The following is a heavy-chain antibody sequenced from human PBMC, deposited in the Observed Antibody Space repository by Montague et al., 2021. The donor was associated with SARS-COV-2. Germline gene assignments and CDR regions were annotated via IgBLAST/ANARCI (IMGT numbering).Heavy chain of an antibody. D-gene: IGHD6-19*01. CDR3: ARGRAVAVYDY. J-gene: IGHJ4*02. V-gene: IGHV3-64*01. CDR1: GFTFSSYA. Sequence: SLRLSCAASGFTFSSYAMHWVRQAPGKGLEYVSAISSNGGSTYYANSVKGRLTISRDNSKNTLYLQMGSLRAEDMAVYYCARGRAVAVYDYWGQGTLATVSA. CDR2: ISSNGGST.